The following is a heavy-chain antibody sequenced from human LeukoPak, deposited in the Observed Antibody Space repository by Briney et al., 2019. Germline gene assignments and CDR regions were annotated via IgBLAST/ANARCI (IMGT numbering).Heavy chain of an antibody. CDR3: VKSRGPLVRGYHFDY. Sequence: GGSLRLSCSASGFTFSNFAMHWVRQAPGKGLECVSSISVNGGNAYYADSVKGRFTISRANSKNTLSLQMSSLRLEDTAIYYCVKSRGPLVRGYHFDYWGQGTLVTVSS. V-gene: IGHV3-64D*06. CDR2: ISVNGGNA. CDR1: GFTFSNFA. D-gene: IGHD3-10*01. J-gene: IGHJ4*02.